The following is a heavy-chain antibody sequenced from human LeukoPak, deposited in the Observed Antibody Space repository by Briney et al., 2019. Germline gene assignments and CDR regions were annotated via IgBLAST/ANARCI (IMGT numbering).Heavy chain of an antibody. Sequence: GGSLRLSCAASGFTFSSYAISWVRQAPGQGLEWMGGIIPIFGTANYAQKFQGRVTITADKSTSTAYMELSSLRSEDTAVYYCARSSIIAAAGPYYFDYWGQGTLVTVSS. CDR3: ARSSIIAAAGPYYFDY. D-gene: IGHD6-13*01. CDR2: IIPIFGTA. V-gene: IGHV1-69*06. J-gene: IGHJ4*02. CDR1: GFTFSSYA.